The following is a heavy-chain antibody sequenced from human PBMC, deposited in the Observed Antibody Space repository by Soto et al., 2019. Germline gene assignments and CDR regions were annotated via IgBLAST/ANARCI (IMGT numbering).Heavy chain of an antibody. V-gene: IGHV3-23*01. CDR3: VSWVSARFCC. Sequence: GGSLRLSCAASGLTLSRHAMTWARQAPGKGLEWVATLNPSGSNTHYADSVKGRFTLSRDNSRNTVGLQMNKLRAEDTALSYCVSWVSARFCCRGQGTLVTVSS. CDR1: GLTLSRHA. CDR2: LNPSGSNT. J-gene: IGHJ4*02. D-gene: IGHD2-8*01.